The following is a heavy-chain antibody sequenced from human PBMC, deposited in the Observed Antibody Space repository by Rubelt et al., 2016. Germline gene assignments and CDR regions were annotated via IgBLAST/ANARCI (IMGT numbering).Heavy chain of an antibody. CDR3: ARGVGRIVGATELDY. Sequence: VHLVESGGGLVQPGGSLRLSCAASGFTFSSYAMHWVRQAPGKGLEWVAVISYDGSNKYYADSVKGRFTISRDNSKNTLYLQMNSLRAEDTAVYYCARGVGRIVGATELDYWGQGTLVTVSS. CDR1: GFTFSSYA. CDR2: ISYDGSNK. D-gene: IGHD1-26*01. J-gene: IGHJ4*02. V-gene: IGHV3-30*04.